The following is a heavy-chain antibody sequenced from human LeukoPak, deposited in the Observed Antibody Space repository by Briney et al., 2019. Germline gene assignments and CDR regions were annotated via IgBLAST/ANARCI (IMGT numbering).Heavy chain of an antibody. D-gene: IGHD2-2*01. J-gene: IGHJ4*02. V-gene: IGHV3-11*05. CDR2: ISNSGSST. CDR1: RLTFSDYY. CDR3: ARADRTSWFDY. Sequence: GGSLRLSCAASRLTFSDYYMVWIRQAPGKGLEWVSYISNSGSSTKYADSVKGRFTISRDNAKNSLSLQMNSVRPEDTAVYYCARADRTSWFDYWGQGTLVTVSS.